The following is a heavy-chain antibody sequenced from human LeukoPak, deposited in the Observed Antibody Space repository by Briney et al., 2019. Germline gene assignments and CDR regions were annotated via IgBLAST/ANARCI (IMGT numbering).Heavy chain of an antibody. CDR3: ARSGYTSGTGKFDN. CDR2: ISGGVGST. CDR1: GFTFSSYG. D-gene: IGHD6-19*01. V-gene: IGHV3-23*01. J-gene: IGHJ4*02. Sequence: SGGSLRLSCAASGFTFSSYGMTWVRQAPGKGLEWVSAISGGVGSTYYADSVKGRFTISRDNSKDTLYLQMNSLRVEDTAIYYCARSGYTSGTGKFDNWGQGTLLTVSS.